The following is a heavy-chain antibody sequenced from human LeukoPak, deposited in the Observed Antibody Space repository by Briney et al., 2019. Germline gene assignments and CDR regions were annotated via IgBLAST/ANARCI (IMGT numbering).Heavy chain of an antibody. CDR2: ISYNGDET. D-gene: IGHD3-16*01. J-gene: IGHJ4*02. CDR3: ARDPSVGGFSGSELDF. Sequence: GGSLRLSCAASGFTFSNYFMHWVRQAPGRGLDYLSVISYNGDETYYAKSVKGRFTISRDNSKNTLYLQMGTLRPEDTAVYYCARDPSVGGFSGSELDFWGQGTLVTVSS. V-gene: IGHV3-64*01. CDR1: GFTFSNYF.